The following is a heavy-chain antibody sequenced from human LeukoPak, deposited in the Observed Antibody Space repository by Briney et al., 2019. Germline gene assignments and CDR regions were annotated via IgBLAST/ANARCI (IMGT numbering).Heavy chain of an antibody. J-gene: IGHJ4*02. CDR3: ARVDYYGSGSSDKFDY. V-gene: IGHV4-4*07. CDR1: GGSISSYY. Sequence: SETLSLTCTVSGGSISSYYWSWIRQPAGKGLEWIGRIYTSGSTNYNPSLKSRVTMSVDTSKNQFSLKLSSVTAADTAVYYCARVDYYGSGSSDKFDYWGQGTLVTVSS. D-gene: IGHD3-10*01. CDR2: IYTSGST.